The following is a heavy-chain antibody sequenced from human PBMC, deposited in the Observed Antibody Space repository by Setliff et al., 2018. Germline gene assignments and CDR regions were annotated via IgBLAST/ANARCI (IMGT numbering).Heavy chain of an antibody. V-gene: IGHV4-38-2*01. CDR1: GYSISSGYY. Sequence: LSLTCAVSGYSISSGYYWGWIRQPPGKGLEWIGSIYHSGNTYYNPSLKSRVTISVDTSKNQFSLKLSSVTAADTAVYYCARHSSRPYWGQGTLVTVSS. CDR2: IYHSGNT. CDR3: ARHSSRPY. J-gene: IGHJ4*02.